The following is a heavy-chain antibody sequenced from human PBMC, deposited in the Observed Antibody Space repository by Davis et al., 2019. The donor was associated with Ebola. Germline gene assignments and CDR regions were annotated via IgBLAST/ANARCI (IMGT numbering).Heavy chain of an antibody. CDR2: ISSSGSTI. Sequence: GGSLRLSCAASGFTFSDYYMSWIRQAPGKGLEWVSYISSSGSTIYYADSVKGRFTISRDNAKKSLYLQMNSLRAEDTAVYYCASADYGGNSYYFDYWGQGTLVTVTS. J-gene: IGHJ4*02. D-gene: IGHD4-23*01. CDR3: ASADYGGNSYYFDY. V-gene: IGHV3-11*01. CDR1: GFTFSDYY.